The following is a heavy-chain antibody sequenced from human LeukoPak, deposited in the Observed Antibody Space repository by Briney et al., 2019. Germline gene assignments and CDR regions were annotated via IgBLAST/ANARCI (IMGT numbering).Heavy chain of an antibody. CDR3: ALGTINKDYYFGMDV. Sequence: GGSLRLSCAASGFTFSDYYMSWFRLAPGEGLEWLSYISNTGGTVFYADSVMGRFTVSRDNAKRSLYLQIKSLRDDDTAVYHCALGTINKDYYFGMDVWGQGTTVTVSS. CDR1: GFTFSDYY. V-gene: IGHV3-11*01. CDR2: ISNTGGTV. D-gene: IGHD2-8*01. J-gene: IGHJ6*02.